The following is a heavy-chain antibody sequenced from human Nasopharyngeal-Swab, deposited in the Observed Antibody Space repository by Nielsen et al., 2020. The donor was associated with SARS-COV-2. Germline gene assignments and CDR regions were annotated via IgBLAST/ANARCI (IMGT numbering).Heavy chain of an antibody. J-gene: IGHJ4*02. V-gene: IGHV3-11*05. Sequence: SLKISCAASGFNFSDYYMSWIRQAPGKGLEWLSYISGSNTYTNYADSVKGRFTVSRDNAKNSLSLQMNSLRAEDMAVYYCARGGGDYLPIDSWGQGTLVTVSS. CDR3: ARGGGDYLPIDS. CDR1: GFNFSDYY. D-gene: IGHD4-17*01. CDR2: ISGSNTYT.